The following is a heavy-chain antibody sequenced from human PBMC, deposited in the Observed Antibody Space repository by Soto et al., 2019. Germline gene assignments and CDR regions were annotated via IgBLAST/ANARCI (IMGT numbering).Heavy chain of an antibody. Sequence: QMQLVQSGAEVKERGSSVKISCKTSGGTFNTYALTWVRQAPGQGLEWIGGIIPIFGIKNVAQRFQGRVTISVDESLTTAYMEMTSLRSDDTAVYYCAKEAGDHWGQGTLVTVSS. CDR3: AKEAGDH. J-gene: IGHJ4*02. V-gene: IGHV1-69*01. D-gene: IGHD3-10*01. CDR2: IIPIFGIK. CDR1: GGTFNTYA.